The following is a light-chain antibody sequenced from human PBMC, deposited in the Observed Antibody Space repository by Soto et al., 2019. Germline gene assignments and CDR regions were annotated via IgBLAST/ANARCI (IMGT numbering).Light chain of an antibody. V-gene: IGKV1-17*01. CDR1: QTISNY. CDR3: LQYNSYPRT. J-gene: IGKJ1*01. CDR2: AAS. Sequence: LRMIPSXSSLCASVGXRLTITCRSTQTISNYLNRYQRELGKAPKRLISAASSLQGGGPSRFSGSGSVTEFTRTISSLQPEDFATYYGLQYNSYPRTFGQGTKVDIK.